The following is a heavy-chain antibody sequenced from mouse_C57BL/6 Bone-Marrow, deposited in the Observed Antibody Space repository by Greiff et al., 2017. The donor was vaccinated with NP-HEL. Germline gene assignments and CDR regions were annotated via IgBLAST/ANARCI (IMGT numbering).Heavy chain of an antibody. CDR1: GYTFTDYY. CDR3: ARYWAWFAY. Sequence: VQLQQPGPVLVKPGASVKMSCKASGYTFTDYYMNWVKQSHGKSLEWIGVINPYNGGTSYNQKFKGKATLTVDKSSSTAYMELNSLTSEDSAVYYCARYWAWFAYWGQGTLVTVSA. J-gene: IGHJ3*01. V-gene: IGHV1-19*01. CDR2: INPYNGGT.